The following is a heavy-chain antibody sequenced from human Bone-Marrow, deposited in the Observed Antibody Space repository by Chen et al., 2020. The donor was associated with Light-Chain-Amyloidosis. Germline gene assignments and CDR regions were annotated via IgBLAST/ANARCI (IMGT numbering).Heavy chain of an antibody. CDR3: ARWEESLKAFDI. V-gene: IGHV4-59*02. CDR1: GVSVRSHY. D-gene: IGHD1-26*01. Sequence: QVQLQESGPGLVKSSETLSLACTVYGVSVRSHYWNWIRQPPGKSLEWIGYVFYTGAAKYKPSLNSRVTMSVDTSTNQFSLKVTSLTAADTAVYYCARWEESLKAFDIWGQGTMVTVSS. J-gene: IGHJ3*02. CDR2: VFYTGAA.